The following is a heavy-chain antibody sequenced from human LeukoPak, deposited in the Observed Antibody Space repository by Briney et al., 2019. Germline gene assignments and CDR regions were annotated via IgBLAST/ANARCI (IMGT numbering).Heavy chain of an antibody. D-gene: IGHD2-21*01. Sequence: GGSLRLSCAASGFTFSKPWMSWVRQTPEKGLEWVANIKEDGSAQYYVDSVRGRFTISRDNAKNSLYLQMNSLRAEDTAVYYCAKDDDGYYWGQGTLVTVSS. CDR3: AKDDDGYY. CDR1: GFTFSKPW. V-gene: IGHV3-7*04. CDR2: IKEDGSAQ. J-gene: IGHJ4*02.